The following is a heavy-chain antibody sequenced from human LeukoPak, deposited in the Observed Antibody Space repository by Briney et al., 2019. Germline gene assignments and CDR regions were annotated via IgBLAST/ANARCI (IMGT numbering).Heavy chain of an antibody. D-gene: IGHD2-8*01. CDR1: GYTFTGYY. CDR2: INPNSGGT. J-gene: IGHJ6*02. Sequence: ASVKVSCKASGYTFTGYYMHWVRQAPGQGLEWMGWINPNSGGTNYAQKFQGWVTMTRDTSISTAYMELSRLRSDDTAVYYCARELNGARFYYYYGMDVWGQGTTVTVSS. V-gene: IGHV1-2*04. CDR3: ARELNGARFYYYYGMDV.